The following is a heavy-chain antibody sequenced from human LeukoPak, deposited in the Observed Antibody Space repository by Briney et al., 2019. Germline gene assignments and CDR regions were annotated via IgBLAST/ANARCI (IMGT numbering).Heavy chain of an antibody. V-gene: IGHV1-69*01. CDR3: ARGDQYQLLSVPRFDP. D-gene: IGHD2-2*01. CDR2: IIPIFGTA. Sequence: ASVTVSCKASGGTFSSYSISWVRQAPGPGLERMGGIIPIFGTANYAQKFQGKVTIPEDESTSTAYMELSSLSSEDTAVYYCARGDQYQLLSVPRFDPWGQGTLVTVSS. CDR1: GGTFSSYS. J-gene: IGHJ5*02.